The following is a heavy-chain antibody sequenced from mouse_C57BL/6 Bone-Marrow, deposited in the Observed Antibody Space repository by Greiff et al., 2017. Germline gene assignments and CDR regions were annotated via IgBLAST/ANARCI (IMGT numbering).Heavy chain of an antibody. V-gene: IGHV1-82*01. CDR3: ARTDWFAY. Sequence: VQLQQSGPELVKPGASVKISCKASGYAFSSSWMNWVKQRPGKGLEWIGRIYPGDGDTNYNGKFKGKATLTADKSSSTAYMQLSSLTSEDSAVYFCARTDWFAYGGQGTLVTVSA. J-gene: IGHJ3*01. CDR1: GYAFSSSW. CDR2: IYPGDGDT.